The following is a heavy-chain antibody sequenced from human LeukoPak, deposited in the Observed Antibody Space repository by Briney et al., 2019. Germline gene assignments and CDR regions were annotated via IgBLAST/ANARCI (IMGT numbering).Heavy chain of an antibody. J-gene: IGHJ6*03. CDR1: GFTFDDYG. D-gene: IGHD3-3*01. Sequence: GGSLRLSCAASGFTFDDYGMSWVRQAPGKGLEWVSGINWNGGSTGYADSVKGRFTISRDNAKNSLYLQMNSLRAEDTALYHCARAYVPLEWFYYMDVWGKGTTVTVSS. CDR2: INWNGGST. CDR3: ARAYVPLEWFYYMDV. V-gene: IGHV3-20*01.